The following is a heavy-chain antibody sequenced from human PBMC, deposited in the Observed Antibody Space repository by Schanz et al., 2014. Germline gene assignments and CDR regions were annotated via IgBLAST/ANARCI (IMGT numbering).Heavy chain of an antibody. V-gene: IGHV3-23*01. J-gene: IGHJ4*02. CDR2: ITGSGSKT. Sequence: EVQLLESGGGLVRPGGSLRLSCVASGFTFFGSFAMSWVRQAPGKGLEWVSAITGSGSKTYYADSVKGRFTISRDNSKNTLYLQMNSLRAEDTAVYYCAKDQGSYGSGSYSYFDYWGQGSLVTVSS. CDR1: GFTFFGSFA. CDR3: AKDQGSYGSGSYSYFDY. D-gene: IGHD3-10*01.